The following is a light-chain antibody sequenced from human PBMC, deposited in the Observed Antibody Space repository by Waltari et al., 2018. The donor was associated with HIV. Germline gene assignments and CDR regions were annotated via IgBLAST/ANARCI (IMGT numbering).Light chain of an antibody. CDR1: QIFSSTY. V-gene: IGKV3-20*01. Sequence: ETVLTSSPGTLSLSPGERDNIFCRASQIFSSTYLAWYQQKPGRAPRLLIYGASSRATGIPDRFSCGGSGTDFTLTISILETEDFAVYYCQQYGPSLITFVQGTRLEIK. CDR2: GAS. CDR3: QQYGPSLIT. J-gene: IGKJ5*01.